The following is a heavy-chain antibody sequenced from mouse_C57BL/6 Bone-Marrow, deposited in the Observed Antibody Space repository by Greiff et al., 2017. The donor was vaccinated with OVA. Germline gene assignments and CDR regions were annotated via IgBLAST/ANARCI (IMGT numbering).Heavy chain of an antibody. V-gene: IGHV5-9-1*02. CDR2: ISSGGDYI. CDR3: TRDYDDYDGGYFDV. Sequence: EVQLVESGEGLVKPGGSLKLSCAASGFTFSSYAMSWVRQTPEKRLEWVAYISSGGDYIYYADTVKGRFTISRDNARNTLYLQMSSLKSEDTAMYYCTRDYDDYDGGYFDVWGTGTTVTVSS. J-gene: IGHJ1*03. D-gene: IGHD2-4*01. CDR1: GFTFSSYA.